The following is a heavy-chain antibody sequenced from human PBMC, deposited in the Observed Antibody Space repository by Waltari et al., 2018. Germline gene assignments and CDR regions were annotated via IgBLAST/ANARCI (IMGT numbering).Heavy chain of an antibody. Sequence: QVQLVESGGGVVQPGRSLRLSCAASGFTFSSYGMHWVRQAPGKGLEWVAVISYDGSNKYYADSVKGRLTISRDNSKNTLYLQMNSLRAEDTAVYYCAKDRGDSGYDSDYYYGMDVWGQGTTVTVSS. CDR3: AKDRGDSGYDSDYYYGMDV. J-gene: IGHJ6*02. CDR2: ISYDGSNK. D-gene: IGHD5-12*01. V-gene: IGHV3-30*18. CDR1: GFTFSSYG.